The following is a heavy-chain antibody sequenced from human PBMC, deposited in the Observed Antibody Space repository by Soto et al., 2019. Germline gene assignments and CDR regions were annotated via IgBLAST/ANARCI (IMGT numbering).Heavy chain of an antibody. D-gene: IGHD2-2*01. J-gene: IGHJ4*02. CDR2: ISAYNGNT. CDR3: ARDIVVVPAARGGSDY. CDR1: GYTFTSYG. V-gene: IGHV1-18*01. Sequence: QVQLVQSGAGVKKPGASVKVSCKASGYTFTSYGISWVRQAPGQGLEWMGWISAYNGNTNYAQKLQGRVTMTTDTATSTAYMELRSLRSDDTAVYYCARDIVVVPAARGGSDYWGQGTLVTVSS.